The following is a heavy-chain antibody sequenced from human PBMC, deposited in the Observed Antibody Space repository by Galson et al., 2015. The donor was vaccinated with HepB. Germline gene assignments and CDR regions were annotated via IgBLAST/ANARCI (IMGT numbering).Heavy chain of an antibody. Sequence: SLRLSCAASGFTFDDYAMHWVRQAPGKGLEWVSGISWNSGSIGYADSVKGRFTISRDNAKNSLYLQMNSLRAEDTALYYCAKELVDYGPLDYWGQGTLVTVSS. CDR2: ISWNSGSI. CDR1: GFTFDDYA. CDR3: AKELVDYGPLDY. D-gene: IGHD4-17*01. J-gene: IGHJ4*02. V-gene: IGHV3-9*01.